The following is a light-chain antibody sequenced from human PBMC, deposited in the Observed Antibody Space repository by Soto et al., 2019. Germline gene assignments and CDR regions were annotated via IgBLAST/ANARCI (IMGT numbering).Light chain of an antibody. Sequence: QSALTQPASVSGSPGQSITISCTGTSSDVGSYNLVSWYQQHPGKAPKLMIYEGSKRPSGVSNRFSGSKSGNTASLTISGLQAEDEADYYFSSYSSSTTPYVFGTGTKLTVL. J-gene: IGLJ1*01. CDR1: SSDVGSYNL. CDR2: EGS. V-gene: IGLV2-14*02. CDR3: SSYSSSTTPYV.